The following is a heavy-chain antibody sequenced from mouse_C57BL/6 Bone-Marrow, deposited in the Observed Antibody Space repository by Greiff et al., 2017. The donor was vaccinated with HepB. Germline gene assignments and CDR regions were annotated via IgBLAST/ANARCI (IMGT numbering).Heavy chain of an antibody. CDR2: IDPENGDT. V-gene: IGHV14-4*01. Sequence: EVQLQQSGAELVRPGASVKLSCTASGFNIKDDYMHWVKQRPEQGLEWIGWIDPENGDTEYASKFQGKATITADTSSNTAYLQLSSLTSEDTAVYYCTPTYYKDAMDYWGQGTSVTVSS. CDR1: GFNIKDDY. J-gene: IGHJ4*01. D-gene: IGHD2-12*01. CDR3: TPTYYKDAMDY.